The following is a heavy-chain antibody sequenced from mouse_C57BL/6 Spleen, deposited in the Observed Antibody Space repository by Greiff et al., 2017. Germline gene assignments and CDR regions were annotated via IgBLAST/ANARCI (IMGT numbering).Heavy chain of an antibody. CDR3: TRHGSGPAWFAY. CDR2: IDPENGDT. J-gene: IGHJ3*01. V-gene: IGHV14-4*01. CDR1: GFNIKDDY. D-gene: IGHD3-1*01. Sequence: VQLKQSGAELVRPGASVKLSCTASGFNIKDDYMHWVKQRPEQGLEWIGWIDPENGDTEYASKFKGKATLTADTSSNTAYLQLSSLTSEDTAVYSCTRHGSGPAWFAYWGQGTLVTVAA.